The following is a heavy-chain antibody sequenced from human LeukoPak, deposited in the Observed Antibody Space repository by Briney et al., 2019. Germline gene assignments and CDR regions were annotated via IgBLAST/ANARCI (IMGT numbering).Heavy chain of an antibody. D-gene: IGHD6-19*01. Sequence: PGGSLRLSCAASGFTFSSYAMHWVRQAPGKGLEWVAVISYDGSNKYYADSVKGRFTISRDNSKNTLYLQMNSLRAEDTAVYHRAGSQAVAGEDYFDYWGQGTLVTVSS. CDR1: GFTFSSYA. CDR3: AGSQAVAGEDYFDY. J-gene: IGHJ4*02. CDR2: ISYDGSNK. V-gene: IGHV3-30-3*01.